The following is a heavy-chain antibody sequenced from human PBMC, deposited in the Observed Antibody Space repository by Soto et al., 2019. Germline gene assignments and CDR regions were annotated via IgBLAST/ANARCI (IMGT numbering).Heavy chain of an antibody. V-gene: IGHV1-18*01. Sequence: GASVKVSCKASGYTFTSYGISWVRQAPGQGLEWMGWISAYNGNTNYAQKLRGRVTMTTDTSTSTAYMELRSRRSDDTAVYYCARVRYDFWSGYYYPYYYMDVWGKGTTVTVSS. CDR1: GYTFTSYG. CDR3: ARVRYDFWSGYYYPYYYMDV. D-gene: IGHD3-3*01. CDR2: ISAYNGNT. J-gene: IGHJ6*03.